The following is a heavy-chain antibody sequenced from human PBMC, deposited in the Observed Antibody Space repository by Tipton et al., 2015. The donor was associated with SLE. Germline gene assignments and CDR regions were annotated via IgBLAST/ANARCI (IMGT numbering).Heavy chain of an antibody. V-gene: IGHV3-64*01. J-gene: IGHJ4*02. CDR1: GFSFSTYP. CDR3: ATGCGAAYGFDC. CDR2: ISTNGGNT. D-gene: IGHD4-17*01. Sequence: SLRLSCAASGFSFSTYPMHWVRQAPGKGLEYVSAISTNGGNTHYANSVKGRFTISRDNSKNTLYLQMGSLRGEDMAVYYCATGCGAAYGFDCCGQGTFGTGSS.